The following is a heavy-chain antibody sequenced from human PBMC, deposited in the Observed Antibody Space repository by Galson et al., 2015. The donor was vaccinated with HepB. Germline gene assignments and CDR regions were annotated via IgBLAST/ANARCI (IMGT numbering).Heavy chain of an antibody. V-gene: IGHV3-21*01. CDR3: ARDPPLGAPLDY. CDR1: GFTFNNYY. D-gene: IGHD7-27*01. CDR2: ISSSSSYT. Sequence: SLRLSCAASGFTFNNYYMTWVRQAPGKGLEWVSSISSSSSYTYYADSVKGRFTISRDNAQNSLYLQMNSLRVEDTAVYYRARDPPLGAPLDYWGQGTLVTVSS. J-gene: IGHJ4*02.